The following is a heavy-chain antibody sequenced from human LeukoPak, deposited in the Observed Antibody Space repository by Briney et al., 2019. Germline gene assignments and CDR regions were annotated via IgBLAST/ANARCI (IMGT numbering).Heavy chain of an antibody. CDR2: IYSGGST. Sequence: GGSLRLSCAASGFTVSSNYMSWVRQAPGKGLEWASVIYSGGSTYYADSVKGRFTISRDNSKNTLYLQMNSLRAEDTAVYYCARAEGYCRGGSCYFWFDPWGQGTLVTVSS. V-gene: IGHV3-53*01. CDR3: ARAEGYCRGGSCYFWFDP. D-gene: IGHD2-15*01. CDR1: GFTVSSNY. J-gene: IGHJ5*02.